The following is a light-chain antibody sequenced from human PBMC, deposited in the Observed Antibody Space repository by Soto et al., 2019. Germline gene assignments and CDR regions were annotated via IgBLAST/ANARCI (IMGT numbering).Light chain of an antibody. J-gene: IGLJ1*01. CDR2: GVS. CDR1: SSDVGGYNY. Sequence: QSVLTQPASVSGSPGQSITISCTGTSSDVGGYNYVSWYQQHPGKAPKLMIYGVSNRPSGVSNRFSGSKSGNTASLTISVLQAEDEADYYCSSYTSSSTLEGVFGTGTKVTVL. V-gene: IGLV2-14*01. CDR3: SSYTSSSTLEGV.